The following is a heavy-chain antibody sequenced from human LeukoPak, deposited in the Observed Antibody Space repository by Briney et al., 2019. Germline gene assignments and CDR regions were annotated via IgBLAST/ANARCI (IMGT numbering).Heavy chain of an antibody. V-gene: IGHV4-61*02. Sequence: SETLSLTCTVSGGSISSGSYYWSWIRQPAGKGLEWIGRIYTSGSTNYNPSLKSRVTISVDTSKNQFSLKLSSVTAADTAVYYCARHSDYYDSSGYSTWGQGTLVTVSS. CDR3: ARHSDYYDSSGYST. CDR2: IYTSGST. J-gene: IGHJ5*02. CDR1: GGSISSGSYY. D-gene: IGHD3-22*01.